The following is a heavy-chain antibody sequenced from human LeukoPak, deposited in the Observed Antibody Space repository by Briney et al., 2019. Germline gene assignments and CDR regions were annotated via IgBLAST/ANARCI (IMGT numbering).Heavy chain of an antibody. CDR1: GFTFDDYG. J-gene: IGHJ3*02. CDR3: TTDYNFRNHLDAFNI. Sequence: GGSLRLSCAASGFTFDDYGMSWVRQAPGKGLEWVGFIRSNAYGGTTEYAASVQDRFTISRDDSKSIAYLQMNSLKTEDTAVYYCTTDYNFRNHLDAFNIWGQGTMVTVSS. V-gene: IGHV3-49*04. CDR2: IRSNAYGGTT. D-gene: IGHD1-14*01.